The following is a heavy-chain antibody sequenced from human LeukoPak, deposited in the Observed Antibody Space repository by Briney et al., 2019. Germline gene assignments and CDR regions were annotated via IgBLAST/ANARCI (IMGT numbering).Heavy chain of an antibody. CDR2: IYYSGST. D-gene: IGHD1-26*01. CDR3: ARSPLMVGATLFDY. J-gene: IGHJ4*02. CDR1: GGSISSYY. Sequence: SETLSLTCTVSGGSISSYYWSWIRQPPGKGLEWIGYIYYSGSTNYNPSLKSRVTISVDTSKNQFSLKLSSVTAADTAVYYCARSPLMVGATLFDYWGQGTLVTVSS. V-gene: IGHV4-59*08.